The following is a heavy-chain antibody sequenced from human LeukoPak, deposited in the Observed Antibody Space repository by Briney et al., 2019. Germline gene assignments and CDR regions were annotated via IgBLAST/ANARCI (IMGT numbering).Heavy chain of an antibody. Sequence: SETLSLTCSVSGGSINSHYLSWIWQPAGKGLEWIGRIYARGSADYNPSLKSRVTMSVDTSKNQFSLKLTSVTAADTAVYYCARDRMGATPDYWGQGALVTVSS. CDR3: ARDRMGATPDY. CDR1: GGSINSHY. V-gene: IGHV4-4*07. D-gene: IGHD1-26*01. J-gene: IGHJ4*02. CDR2: IYARGSA.